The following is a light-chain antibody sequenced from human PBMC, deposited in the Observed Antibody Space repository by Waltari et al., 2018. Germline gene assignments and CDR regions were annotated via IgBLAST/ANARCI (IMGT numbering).Light chain of an antibody. Sequence: QTVVTQEPSFSVSPGGTVTLTCGLSSGSVSTIYYPSWYQQTPGQAPRTLIYITNTRSSGVPDRFSGSILGNKAALTITGAQADDESDYYCVLYMGSGTNCVFGGGTKLTVL. CDR2: ITN. CDR1: SGSVSTIYY. CDR3: VLYMGSGTNCV. V-gene: IGLV8-61*01. J-gene: IGLJ3*02.